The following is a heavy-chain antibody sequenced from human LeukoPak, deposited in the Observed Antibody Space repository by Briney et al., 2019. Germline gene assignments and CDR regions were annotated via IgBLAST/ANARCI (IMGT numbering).Heavy chain of an antibody. D-gene: IGHD6-19*01. J-gene: IGHJ4*02. V-gene: IGHV3-23*01. CDR3: AKGSGPMRPYYFDY. Sequence: GGSLRLSCAASGFTFSNPAMSWVRQAPGKGLEWVSAISGSGGSTYYADSVKGRFTISRDNSKSTLYLQMNTLRAEDTAVYYCAKGSGPMRPYYFDYWGQGTLVAVSS. CDR1: GFTFSNPA. CDR2: ISGSGGST.